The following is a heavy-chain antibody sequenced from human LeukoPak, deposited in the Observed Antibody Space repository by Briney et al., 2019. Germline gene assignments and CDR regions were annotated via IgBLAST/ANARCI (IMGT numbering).Heavy chain of an antibody. CDR2: ISSNGGST. J-gene: IGHJ3*02. V-gene: IGHV3-64D*09. Sequence: GGSLRPSCSASGFTFSSYAMHWVRQAPGKGLEYVSAISSNGGSTYYADSVKGRFTISRDNSKNTLYLQMSSLRAEDTAVYYCATNRGWASGDAFDIWGQGTMVTVSS. CDR3: ATNRGWASGDAFDI. CDR1: GFTFSSYA. D-gene: IGHD5-24*01.